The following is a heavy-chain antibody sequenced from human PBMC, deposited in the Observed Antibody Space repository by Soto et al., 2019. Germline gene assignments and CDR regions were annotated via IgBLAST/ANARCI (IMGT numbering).Heavy chain of an antibody. J-gene: IGHJ6*02. CDR1: GFTFSSYG. CDR2: ISYNGSNK. D-gene: IGHD1-26*01. CDR3: AKDVVVGATTGLGDYYFYYGMDV. V-gene: IGHV3-30*18. Sequence: QVQLVESGGGVVQPGRSLRLSCAASGFTFSSYGMHCVRQAPGKGLEWVAVISYNGSNKYYADSVKGRFTISRDNSKNTMYLQMNSLRAEDTAVYYCAKDVVVGATTGLGDYYFYYGMDVWGQGTTVTVSS.